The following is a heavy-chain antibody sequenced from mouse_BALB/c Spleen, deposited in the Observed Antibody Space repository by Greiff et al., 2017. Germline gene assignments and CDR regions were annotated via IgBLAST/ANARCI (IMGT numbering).Heavy chain of an antibody. CDR2: ISYSGST. J-gene: IGHJ4*01. D-gene: IGHD1-1*01. Sequence: EVKLMESGPGLVKPSQSLSLTCTVTGYSITSDYAWNWIRQFPGNKLEWMGYISYSGSTSYNPSLKSRISITRDTSKNQFFLQLNSVTTEDTATYYCARVYYGSSYGAMDYWGQGTSVTVSS. CDR1: GYSITSDYA. V-gene: IGHV3-2*02. CDR3: ARVYYGSSYGAMDY.